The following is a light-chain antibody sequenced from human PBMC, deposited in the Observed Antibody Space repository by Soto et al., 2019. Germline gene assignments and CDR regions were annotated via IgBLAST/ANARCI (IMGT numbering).Light chain of an antibody. CDR3: QSYGSSLSVVV. CDR1: SSNIGAGYD. CDR2: GNS. V-gene: IGLV1-40*01. J-gene: IGLJ2*01. Sequence: QSVLTQPPSVSGAPGQRVTISCTGSSSNIGAGYDVHWYQQLPGTAPKLLIYGNSNRPSGVPDRFSGSKSGTSASLAITGLQAEDEADYYCQSYGSSLSVVVFGGGTNSPS.